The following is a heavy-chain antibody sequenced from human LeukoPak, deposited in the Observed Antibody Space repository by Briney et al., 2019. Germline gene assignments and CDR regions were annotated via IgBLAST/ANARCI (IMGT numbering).Heavy chain of an antibody. V-gene: IGHV3-23*01. CDR1: GFTFSSYA. Sequence: GGSLRLSCAASGFTFSSYAMSWVRQAPGKGLEWVSAISGSGGSTYYADSVKGRFTISRGNSKNTLYLQMNSLRAEDTAVYYCAKDKSPRLGYDFWSGYSTDMDVWGQGTTVTVSS. J-gene: IGHJ6*02. D-gene: IGHD3-3*01. CDR2: ISGSGGST. CDR3: AKDKSPRLGYDFWSGYSTDMDV.